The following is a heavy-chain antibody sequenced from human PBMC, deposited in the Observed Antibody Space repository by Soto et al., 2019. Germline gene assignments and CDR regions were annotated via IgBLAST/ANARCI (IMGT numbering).Heavy chain of an antibody. CDR3: ARLQLAPDNWFDP. CDR2: VIPIVGTA. J-gene: IGHJ5*02. CDR1: GGPFSSYA. V-gene: IGHV1-69*01. D-gene: IGHD2-2*01. Sequence: QVQLVQSGAEVKKPGSSVKVSCKASGGPFSSYAISWVRQAPGQGLEWMGGVIPIVGTANYAQKFQGRVTITADESTSTAYMDLSSLRSEDTAVYYCARLQLAPDNWFDPWGQGTLVTVSS.